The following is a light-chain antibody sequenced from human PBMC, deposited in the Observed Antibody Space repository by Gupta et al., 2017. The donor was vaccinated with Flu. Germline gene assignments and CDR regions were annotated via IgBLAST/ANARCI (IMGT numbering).Light chain of an antibody. J-gene: IGKJ1*01. CDR3: QETHSTWT. CDR2: DAT. V-gene: IGKV1-39*01. CDR1: QTIRNY. Sequence: VGDRVTITCRASQTIRNYLIWFQQKPGQTPKVLIYDATRLQTGVPSRCNGSGSGTDFTLTINNLQPEDSGIYYCQETHSTWTFGQGTTVEIK.